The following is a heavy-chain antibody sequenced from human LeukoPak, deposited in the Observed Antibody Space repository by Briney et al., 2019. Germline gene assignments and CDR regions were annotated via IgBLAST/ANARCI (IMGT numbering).Heavy chain of an antibody. J-gene: IGHJ3*02. V-gene: IGHV1-69*13. CDR1: GGTFSSYA. CDR3: ARDYGNSGAFDI. D-gene: IGHD4-17*01. Sequence: ASVKVSCKASGGTFSSYAISWVRQAPGQGLEWMGGIIPISGTANYAQKFQGRVTITADESTSTAYMELSSLRSEDTAIYYCARDYGNSGAFDIWGQGTMVTVSS. CDR2: IIPISGTA.